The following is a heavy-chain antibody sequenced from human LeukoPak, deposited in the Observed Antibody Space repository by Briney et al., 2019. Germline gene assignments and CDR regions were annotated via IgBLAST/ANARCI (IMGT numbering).Heavy chain of an antibody. D-gene: IGHD3-10*01. J-gene: IGHJ4*02. CDR2: MNPNSGNA. Sequence: ASVKVSCKASGYTFTSYDINWVRQATGQGLEWMRWMNPNSGNAGYAQKFQGRVTMTKNTSISTAYMELSSLRSEDTAVYYCARGGNYYGSGSYYSIDYWGQGTLVTVSS. CDR1: GYTFTSYD. CDR3: ARGGNYYGSGSYYSIDY. V-gene: IGHV1-8*01.